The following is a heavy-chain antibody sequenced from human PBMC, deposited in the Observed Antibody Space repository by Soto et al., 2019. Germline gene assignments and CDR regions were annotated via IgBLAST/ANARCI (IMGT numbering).Heavy chain of an antibody. J-gene: IGHJ4*02. CDR1: GDSIRSYY. CDR3: ARAIDFDY. CDR2: IYYTGTT. Sequence: PSETLSLTCTVSGDSIRSYYWNWIRQPPGKGLEWIGYIYYTGTTNYNPSLKSRVTISVDTSKNQVSLKLNSMTAADTAIYYCARAIDFDYWGQGALVTVSS. V-gene: IGHV4-59*01.